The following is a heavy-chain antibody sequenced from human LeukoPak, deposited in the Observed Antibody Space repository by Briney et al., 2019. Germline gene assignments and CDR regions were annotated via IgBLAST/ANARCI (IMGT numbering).Heavy chain of an antibody. V-gene: IGHV1-8*01. D-gene: IGHD2-2*01. CDR2: MNPNSGNT. CDR3: ARGPGCSSTSCYNWFDP. J-gene: IGHJ5*02. CDR1: GYTFTSYD. Sequence: GASVKVSCKASGYTFTSYDINWVRQATGQGLEWMGWMNPNSGNTGYAQKFQGRVTMTRNTSISTAYMELSSLRSEGTAVYYCARGPGCSSTSCYNWFDPWGQGTLVTVSS.